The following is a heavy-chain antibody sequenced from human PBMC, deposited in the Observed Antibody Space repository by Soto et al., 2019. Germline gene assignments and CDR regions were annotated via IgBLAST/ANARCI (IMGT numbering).Heavy chain of an antibody. CDR1: EFTFSSYA. Sequence: GGSLRLSCTASEFTFSSYAITWVRQAPGKGLEWVSNISASGDTTYYADSVKGRFIISSDNSSNTVALQMNSLRVEDTAVYYCVSWVSAHFDSWGQGTLVTVSS. V-gene: IGHV3-23*01. CDR2: ISASGDTT. CDR3: VSWVSAHFDS. D-gene: IGHD6-13*01. J-gene: IGHJ4*01.